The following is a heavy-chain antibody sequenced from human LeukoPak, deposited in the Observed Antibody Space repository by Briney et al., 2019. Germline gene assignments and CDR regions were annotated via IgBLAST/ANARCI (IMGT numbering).Heavy chain of an antibody. CDR1: GYSFTSYW. CDR3: ARQTAMGRSGDY. V-gene: IGHV5-51*01. D-gene: IGHD5-18*01. J-gene: IGHJ4*02. CDR2: IDPSDSET. Sequence: GESLKISCEASGYSFTSYWIGWVRQMPGKGLEWMGIIDPSDSETRYTPSFQDQVTISVDKSLTTADLQWNSLKASDTAMYYCARQTAMGRSGDYWGQGTLVTVSS.